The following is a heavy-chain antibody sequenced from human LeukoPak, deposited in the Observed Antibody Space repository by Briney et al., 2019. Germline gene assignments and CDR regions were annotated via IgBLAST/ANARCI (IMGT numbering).Heavy chain of an antibody. CDR1: GGTFSSYA. D-gene: IGHD3-22*01. V-gene: IGHV1-69*05. J-gene: IGHJ1*01. CDR3: ARESYDGSGYWYFQH. CDR2: IIPIFGTA. Sequence: GASVKVSCKASGGTFSSYAISWVRQAPGQGLEWMGGIIPIFGTANYAQKFQGRVTITTDASTSTAYMELSSLRSEDTAVYYCARESYDGSGYWYFQHWGQGTLVTVSS.